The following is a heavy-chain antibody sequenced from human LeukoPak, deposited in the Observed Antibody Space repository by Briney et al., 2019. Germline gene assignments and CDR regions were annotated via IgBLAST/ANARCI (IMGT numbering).Heavy chain of an antibody. V-gene: IGHV3-30*02. CDR1: GFTFSTYS. D-gene: IGHD2-2*01. J-gene: IGHJ4*02. CDR2: IRYDGSNK. CDR3: AKVVPGGGGSTAQSLDY. Sequence: PGGSLRLSCAASGFTFSTYSMIWVRQAPGKGLEWVAYIRYDGSNKNYADSVKGRFTISRDNSKNTLYLQMSSLRAEDTAVYYCAKVVPGGGGSTAQSLDYWGQGTLVTVSS.